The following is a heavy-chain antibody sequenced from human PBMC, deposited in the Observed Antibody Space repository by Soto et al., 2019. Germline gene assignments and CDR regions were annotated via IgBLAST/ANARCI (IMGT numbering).Heavy chain of an antibody. CDR2: IWYDGSEK. CDR3: AGAGNSAGPNY. J-gene: IGHJ4*02. V-gene: IGHV3-33*01. Sequence: QVQLVESGGGVVQPGKSLRLSWAASGFSFSTYGMHWVRQAPGRGLEGVALIWYDGSEKYYADSVTGRVTISRDNFGRTVSLHMHSLRGDDTAVYFCAGAGNSAGPNYWGQGTLVTVSS. D-gene: IGHD1-26*01. CDR1: GFSFSTYG.